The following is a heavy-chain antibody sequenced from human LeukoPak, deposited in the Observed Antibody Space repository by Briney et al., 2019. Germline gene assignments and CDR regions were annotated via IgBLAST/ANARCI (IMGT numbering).Heavy chain of an antibody. CDR3: VREAGYCAPVCVKTNWFDP. CDR2: ISNGKT. D-gene: IGHD2-15*01. Sequence: GGSLRLSCAASGFTFSGYAMSWVRQAPGKGLEWVAAISNGKTYYADSVRGRFAISRDDSTNTVYLHMNSLRDEDTALYHCVREAGYCAPVCVKTNWFDPWGQGTLVTVSS. CDR1: GFTFSGYA. J-gene: IGHJ5*02. V-gene: IGHV3-23*01.